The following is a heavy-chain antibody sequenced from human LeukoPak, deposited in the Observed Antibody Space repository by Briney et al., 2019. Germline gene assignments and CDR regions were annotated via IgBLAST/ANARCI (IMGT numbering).Heavy chain of an antibody. CDR1: GYSFTSCW. J-gene: IGHJ5*02. Sequence: GESLKISCKGSGYSFTSCWIGWVRRMPGKGLEWMGIIYPGDSDTRYSPSFQGQVTISADKSISTAYLQWSSLKASDTAMYYCARLKVATSRPGWFDPWGQGTLVTVSS. V-gene: IGHV5-51*01. D-gene: IGHD5-12*01. CDR2: IYPGDSDT. CDR3: ARLKVATSRPGWFDP.